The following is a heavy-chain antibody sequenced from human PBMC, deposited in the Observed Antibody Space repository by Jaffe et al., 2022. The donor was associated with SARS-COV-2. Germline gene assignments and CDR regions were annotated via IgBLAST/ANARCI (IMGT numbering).Heavy chain of an antibody. D-gene: IGHD1-26*01. V-gene: IGHV3-49*04. CDR1: GFTFGDYA. Sequence: EVQLVESGGGLVQPGRSLRLSCTASGFTFGDYAMSWVRQAPGKGLEWVGFIRSKAYGGTTEYAASVKGRFTISRDDSKSIAYLQMNSLKTEDTAVYYCTRVSGVGGSYYSHFDYWGQGTLVTVSS. J-gene: IGHJ4*02. CDR2: IRSKAYGGTT. CDR3: TRVSGVGGSYYSHFDY.